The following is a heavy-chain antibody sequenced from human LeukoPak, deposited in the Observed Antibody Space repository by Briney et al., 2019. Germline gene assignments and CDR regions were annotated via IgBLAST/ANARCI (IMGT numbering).Heavy chain of an antibody. CDR3: ARGGRFGLDAFDI. J-gene: IGHJ3*02. CDR2: INHSGST. V-gene: IGHV4-34*01. D-gene: IGHD3-10*01. CDR1: GGSFSGYY. Sequence: SETLSLTCDDYGGSFSGYYWSWIRQPPGKGLEWIGEINHSGSTNYNPSLKSRVTISVDSSKNQFSLKLSSVTAADTAVYYCARGGRFGLDAFDIWGQGTMVTVSS.